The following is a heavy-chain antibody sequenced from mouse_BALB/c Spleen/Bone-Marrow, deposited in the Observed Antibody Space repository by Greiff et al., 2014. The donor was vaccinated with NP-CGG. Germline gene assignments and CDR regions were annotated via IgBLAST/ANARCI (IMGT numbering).Heavy chain of an antibody. CDR1: GYTFTRYW. V-gene: IGHV1S81*02. J-gene: IGHJ2*01. Sequence: SGAELLKPGTSVKLSCKASGYTFTRYWMHWVKQRPGQGLEWIGELNPSNGHTNYNGKFKNKATVTVDKSSSTAYMQLSSLTSEDSAAYYCARMITTRGFDYWGQGTTLTVSS. CDR2: LNPSNGHT. CDR3: ARMITTRGFDY. D-gene: IGHD2-4*01.